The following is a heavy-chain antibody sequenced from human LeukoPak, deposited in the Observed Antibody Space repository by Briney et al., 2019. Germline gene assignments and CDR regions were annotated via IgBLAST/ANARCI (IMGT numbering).Heavy chain of an antibody. CDR1: GGSISSYY. J-gene: IGHJ3*02. V-gene: IGHV4-4*07. Sequence: SETLSLTCTVSGGSISSYYWSWIRQPAGKGLEWIGRIYTSGSTNYNPSLKSRVTISVDTSKNQFSLKLSSVTAADTAVYYCARARITMIPSAFDIWGQGTMVTVSS. D-gene: IGHD3-22*01. CDR2: IYTSGST. CDR3: ARARITMIPSAFDI.